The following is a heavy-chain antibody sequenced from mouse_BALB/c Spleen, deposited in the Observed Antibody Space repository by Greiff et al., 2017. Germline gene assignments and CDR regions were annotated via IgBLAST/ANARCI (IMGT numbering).Heavy chain of an antibody. CDR2: ISSGSSTI. CDR3: ARFYGNYGAFAY. J-gene: IGHJ3*01. CDR1: GFTFSSFG. V-gene: IGHV5-17*02. Sequence: EVKVVESGGGLVQPGGSRKLSCAASGFTFSSFGMHWVRQAPEKGLEWVAYISSGSSTIYYADTVKGRFTISRDNPKNTLFLQMTSLRSEDTAMYYCARFYGNYGAFAYWGQGTLVTVSA. D-gene: IGHD2-1*01.